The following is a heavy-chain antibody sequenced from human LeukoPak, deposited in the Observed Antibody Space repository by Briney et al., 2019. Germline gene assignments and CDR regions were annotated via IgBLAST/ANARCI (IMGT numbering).Heavy chain of an antibody. CDR3: ASKTYYDILTGYWFDP. Sequence: SETLSLTCTVSGYSISSGYYWGWIRQPPGKGLEWIGSIYHSGSTYYNPSLKSRVTISVDTSKNQFSLKLSSVTAADTAVYYCASKTYYDILTGYWFDPWGQGTLVTVSS. D-gene: IGHD3-9*01. J-gene: IGHJ5*02. CDR1: GYSISSGYY. CDR2: IYHSGST. V-gene: IGHV4-38-2*02.